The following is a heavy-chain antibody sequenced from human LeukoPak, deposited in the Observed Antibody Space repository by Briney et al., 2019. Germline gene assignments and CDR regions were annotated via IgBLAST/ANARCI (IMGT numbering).Heavy chain of an antibody. CDR1: GFTFDEYA. D-gene: IGHD3-22*01. V-gene: IGHV3-9*01. J-gene: IGHJ4*02. Sequence: GRSLRLSCTASGFTFDEYAMHWVRQVPGKGLEWVSGISWNSAPVGYADSVRGRFTISRDNAKNSLYLQMNSLRPEDTAFYYCAKEKTMIVVDNYFDYWGQGTLVTVSS. CDR3: AKEKTMIVVDNYFDY. CDR2: ISWNSAPV.